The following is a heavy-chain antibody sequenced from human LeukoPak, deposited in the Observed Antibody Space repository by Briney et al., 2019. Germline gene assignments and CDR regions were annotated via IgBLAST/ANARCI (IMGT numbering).Heavy chain of an antibody. J-gene: IGHJ3*02. CDR1: AYSFTSYW. V-gene: IGHV5-51*01. Sequence: GESLKISCKAAAYSFTSYWIGWGRQMPGKGLEWMGIIYPCDSDTRYSASFEGQVSISADKSFSTAYLQWSSLKDSDTAMYYCASRVGVPAAMGYAFDIWGQGTMVTVSS. CDR2: IYPCDSDT. CDR3: ASRVGVPAAMGYAFDI. D-gene: IGHD2-2*01.